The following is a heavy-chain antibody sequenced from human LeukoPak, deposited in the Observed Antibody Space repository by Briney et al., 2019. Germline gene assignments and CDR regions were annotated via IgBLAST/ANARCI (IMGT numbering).Heavy chain of an antibody. CDR3: ARAGFLEWSNWFDP. CDR2: INWNGGST. J-gene: IGHJ5*02. Sequence: GGSLRLSCAASGFTFDDYGMSWVRQAPGKGLEWVSGINWNGGSTGYADSVKGRFTVSRDNAKNSLYLQMNSLRAEDTALYYCARAGFLEWSNWFDPWGQGTLVTVSP. CDR1: GFTFDDYG. D-gene: IGHD3-3*01. V-gene: IGHV3-20*04.